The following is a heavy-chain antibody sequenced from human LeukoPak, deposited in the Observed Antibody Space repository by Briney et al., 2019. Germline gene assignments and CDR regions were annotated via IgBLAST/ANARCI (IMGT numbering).Heavy chain of an antibody. J-gene: IGHJ5*02. CDR2: IYYSGST. D-gene: IGHD3-10*01. CDR1: GGSISSSSYY. V-gene: IGHV4-39*01. CDR3: ARVIGSGSYYP. Sequence: SETLSLTCTVSGGSISSSSYYWSWICQPPGKGLKWIGSIYYSGSTYYNPSLKSRVTISVDTSKNQFSLKLSSVTAADTAVYYCARVIGSGSYYPWGQGILVTVSS.